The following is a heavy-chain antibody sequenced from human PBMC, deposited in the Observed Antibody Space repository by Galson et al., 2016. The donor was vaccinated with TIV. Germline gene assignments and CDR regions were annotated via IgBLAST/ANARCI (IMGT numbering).Heavy chain of an antibody. CDR2: ISLNGHHI. CDR1: GFAFNFYQ. Sequence: SLRLSCAASGFAFNFYQMNWVRQAPGKGLEWISSISLNGHHIYYADSVKGRFTISRDNAESLVFLEMNSLRIDDTAIYYCAKVFGSGAYSQGDAPDFWGQGTVVTVSS. V-gene: IGHV3-21*01. CDR3: AKVFGSGAYSQGDAPDF. J-gene: IGHJ3*01. D-gene: IGHD3-10*01.